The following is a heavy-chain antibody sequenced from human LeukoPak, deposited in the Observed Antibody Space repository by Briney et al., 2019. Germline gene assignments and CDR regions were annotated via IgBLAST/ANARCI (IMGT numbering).Heavy chain of an antibody. CDR2: IYPGDSDT. CDR1: GYSFTSYW. Sequence: GESLKISWKGSGYSFTSYWIGWVRQMPGKGLEWMGIIYPGDSDTRYSPSFQGQVTISADKSISTAYLQWSSLKASGTAMYYCARHMPYYYDSSGYYPLNWGQGTLVTVSS. V-gene: IGHV5-51*01. J-gene: IGHJ4*02. D-gene: IGHD3-22*01. CDR3: ARHMPYYYDSSGYYPLN.